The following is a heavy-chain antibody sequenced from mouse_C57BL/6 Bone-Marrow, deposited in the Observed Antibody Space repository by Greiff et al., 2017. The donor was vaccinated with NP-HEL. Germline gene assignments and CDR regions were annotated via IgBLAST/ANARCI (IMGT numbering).Heavy chain of an antibody. CDR2: INPNNGGT. CDR1: GYTFTDYN. CDR3: ARPLLRPWYFDV. Sequence: VQLKQSGPELVKPGASVKIPCKASGYTFTDYNMDWVKQSHGKSLEWIGDINPNNGGTIYNQKFKGKATLTVDKSSSTAYMELRSLTSEDTAVYYCARPLLRPWYFDVWGTGTTVTVSS. D-gene: IGHD1-2*01. V-gene: IGHV1-18*01. J-gene: IGHJ1*03.